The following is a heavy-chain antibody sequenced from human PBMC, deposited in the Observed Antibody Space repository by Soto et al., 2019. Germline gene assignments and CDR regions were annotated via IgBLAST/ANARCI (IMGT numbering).Heavy chain of an antibody. CDR2: IYYSGST. Sequence: PSETLSLTCTVSGGSISSGDYYWSWIRQPPGKGLEWIGYIYYSGSTYYNPSLKSRVTISVDTSKNQFSLKLSSVTAADTAVYYCARVVLEYQLPARFDYWGQGTLVTVSS. CDR1: GGSISSGDYY. CDR3: ARVVLEYQLPARFDY. J-gene: IGHJ4*02. V-gene: IGHV4-30-4*01. D-gene: IGHD2-2*01.